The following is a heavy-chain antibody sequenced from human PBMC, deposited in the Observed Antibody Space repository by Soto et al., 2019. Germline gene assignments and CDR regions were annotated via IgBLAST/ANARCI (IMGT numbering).Heavy chain of an antibody. Sequence: SETLSLTCAVYGGSFSGYYWSWIRKPPGKGLEWIGEINHSGSTNYNPSLKSRVTISVDTSKNQFSLKLSSVTAADTAVYYCATLYGSGSYDWFDPWGQGTLVTVS. CDR2: INHSGST. V-gene: IGHV4-34*01. CDR3: ATLYGSGSYDWFDP. J-gene: IGHJ5*02. D-gene: IGHD3-10*01. CDR1: GGSFSGYY.